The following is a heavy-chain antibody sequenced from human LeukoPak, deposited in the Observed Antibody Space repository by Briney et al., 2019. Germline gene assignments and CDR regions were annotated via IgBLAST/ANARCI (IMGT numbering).Heavy chain of an antibody. CDR3: ARDELLDY. CDR2: ISSSSTYI. J-gene: IGHJ4*02. CDR1: GFTFSSYS. V-gene: IGHV3-21*01. Sequence: PGGSLRLSCAASGFTFSSYSMNWVRQAPGNGLEWVSSISSSSTYIYYADSVKGRFTISRDNAKNSLYPQMNSLRAEDTAVYYCARDELLDYWGQGTLVTVSS. D-gene: IGHD1-7*01.